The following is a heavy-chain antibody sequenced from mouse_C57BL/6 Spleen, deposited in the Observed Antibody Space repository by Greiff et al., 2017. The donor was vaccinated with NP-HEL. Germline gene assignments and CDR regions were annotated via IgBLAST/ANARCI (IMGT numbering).Heavy chain of an antibody. D-gene: IGHD1-1*01. CDR3: IRGSSSYWYFDV. CDR1: GFTFSSYA. V-gene: IGHV5S21*01. Sequence: EVKVEESGEGLVKPGGSLKLSCAASGFTFSSYAMSWVRQTPEKRLEWVAYISSGGDYIYYADTVKGRFTISRDNARNTLYLQMSSLKSEDTAMYYCIRGSSSYWYFDVWGTGTTVTVSS. J-gene: IGHJ1*03. CDR2: ISSGGDYI.